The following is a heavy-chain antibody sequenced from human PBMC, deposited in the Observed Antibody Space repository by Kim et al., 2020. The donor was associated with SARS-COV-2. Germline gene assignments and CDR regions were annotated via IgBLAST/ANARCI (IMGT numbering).Heavy chain of an antibody. J-gene: IGHJ3*02. Sequence: ASVKVSCKASGYTFTSYYMHWVRQAPGQGLEWMGIINPSGGSTSYAQKFQGRVTMTRDTSTSTVYMELSSLRSEDTAVYYCARDTTNVDIVATILRQAFDIWGQGTMVTVSS. CDR3: ARDTTNVDIVATILRQAFDI. D-gene: IGHD5-12*01. CDR1: GYTFTSYY. CDR2: INPSGGST. V-gene: IGHV1-46*01.